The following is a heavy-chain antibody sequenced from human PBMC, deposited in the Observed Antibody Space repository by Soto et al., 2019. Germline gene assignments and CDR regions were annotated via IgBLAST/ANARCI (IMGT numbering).Heavy chain of an antibody. CDR1: GFTFSSHG. Sequence: GGSLRLSCAASGFTFSSHGMSWVRQAPGKGLEWVSDTSGSGGSTNYADSVKGRFTISRDNSKNTLYLQMNSLRAEDTAVYYCAKDHPYYYDSGSYYLFFDYWGPGTLVTVSS. J-gene: IGHJ4*02. CDR3: AKDHPYYYDSGSYYLFFDY. D-gene: IGHD3-10*01. CDR2: TSGSGGST. V-gene: IGHV3-23*01.